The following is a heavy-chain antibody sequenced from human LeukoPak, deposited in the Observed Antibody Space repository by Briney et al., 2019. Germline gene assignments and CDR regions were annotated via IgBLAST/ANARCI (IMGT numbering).Heavy chain of an antibody. Sequence: SETLSLTCTVSGGSISSYYWSWIRQPPGKGLEWIGYIYYSGSTNYNPSLKSRVTISADTSKNQFSLKLSSVTAADTAVYHCAKNGQSGFSFDPWGQGTLATVSS. CDR2: IYYSGST. J-gene: IGHJ5*02. D-gene: IGHD1-26*01. CDR3: AKNGQSGFSFDP. V-gene: IGHV4-59*12. CDR1: GGSISSYY.